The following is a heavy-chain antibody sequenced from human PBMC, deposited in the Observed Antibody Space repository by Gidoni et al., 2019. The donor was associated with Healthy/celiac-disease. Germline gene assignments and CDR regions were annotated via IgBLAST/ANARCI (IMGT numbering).Heavy chain of an antibody. J-gene: IGHJ6*04. CDR1: GFTFSSYS. CDR3: ARVVVVVPAAMDV. CDR2: ISSSSSYI. Sequence: EVQLVESGGGLVKPGGSLRLSCAASGFTFSSYSMNWVRQAPGKGLEWVSSISSSSSYIYYADSVKGRFTISRDNAKNSLYLQMNSLRAEDTAVYYCARVVVVVPAAMDVWGKGTTVTVSS. V-gene: IGHV3-21*01. D-gene: IGHD2-2*01.